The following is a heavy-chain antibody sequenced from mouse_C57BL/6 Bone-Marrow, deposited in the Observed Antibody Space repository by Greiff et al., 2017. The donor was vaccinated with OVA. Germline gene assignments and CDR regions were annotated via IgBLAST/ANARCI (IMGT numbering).Heavy chain of an antibody. CDR1: GYTFTSYW. D-gene: IGHD1-3*01. CDR2: IYPVSGST. V-gene: IGHV1-55*01. J-gene: IGHJ2*01. Sequence: QVQLQQPGAELVKPGASVKMSCKASGYTFTSYWITWVKQRPGQGLEWIGDIYPVSGSTNYNEKFKSKATLTVDKSSSTAYMQLSSLTSEDSAVYYCAILELKDYWGQGTTLTVSS. CDR3: AILELKDY.